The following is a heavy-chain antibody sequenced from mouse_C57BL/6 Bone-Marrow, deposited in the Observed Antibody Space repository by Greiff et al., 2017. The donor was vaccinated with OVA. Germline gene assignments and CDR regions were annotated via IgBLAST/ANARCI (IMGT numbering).Heavy chain of an antibody. D-gene: IGHD1-1*01. CDR3: ARDYYGGVTGHYFDY. J-gene: IGHJ2*01. CDR1: GYTFTDYY. V-gene: IGHV1-76*01. Sequence: VQLQESGAELVRPGASVKLSCKASGYTFTDYYINWVKQRPGQGLEWIARIYPGSGNTHYNEKFKGKATLTAEKSSSTAYMQLSSLTSEDSAVYYCARDYYGGVTGHYFDYWGQGTTLTVSS. CDR2: IYPGSGNT.